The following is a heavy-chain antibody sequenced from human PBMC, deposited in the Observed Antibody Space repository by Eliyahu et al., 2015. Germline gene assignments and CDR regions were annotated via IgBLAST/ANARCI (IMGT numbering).Heavy chain of an antibody. V-gene: IGHV4-61*01. CDR1: XGSVSXXXYY. CDR3: ARELRFLGGHYYGMDV. D-gene: IGHD3-3*01. Sequence: QVQLQESGPGLVKPSETLSLTCTVSXGSVSXXXYYWSWIRQPPGKGLEWIGYICYSGSTNYNPSLKSRVTISVDTSKNQFSLKLSSVTAADTAVYYCARELRFLGGHYYGMDVWGKGTTVTVSS. CDR2: ICYSGST. J-gene: IGHJ6*04.